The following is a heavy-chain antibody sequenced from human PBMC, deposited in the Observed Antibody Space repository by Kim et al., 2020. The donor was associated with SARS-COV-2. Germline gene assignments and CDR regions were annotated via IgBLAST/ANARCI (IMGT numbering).Heavy chain of an antibody. D-gene: IGHD3-10*01. J-gene: IGHJ3*02. Sequence: SPSFQGQVTISADKSIRTAYLQWSSLKASDTAMYYCARHRYGSGVNFDIWGQGTMVTVSS. V-gene: IGHV5-51*01. CDR3: ARHRYGSGVNFDI.